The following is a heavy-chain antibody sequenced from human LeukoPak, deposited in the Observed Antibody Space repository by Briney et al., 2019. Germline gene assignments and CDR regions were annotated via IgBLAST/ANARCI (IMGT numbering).Heavy chain of an antibody. V-gene: IGHV1-18*01. CDR2: VSGYNGHT. Sequence: ASVKVSCTASGYSFTNYGFSWVRQAPGQGLEWMGWVSGYNGHTKYAQNLQGRVTMTRDTSTGTVYMELRSLRSDDTAVYYCARENDYGDYAGAFDIWGQGTMVTVSA. CDR3: ARENDYGDYAGAFDI. J-gene: IGHJ3*02. D-gene: IGHD4-17*01. CDR1: GYSFTNYG.